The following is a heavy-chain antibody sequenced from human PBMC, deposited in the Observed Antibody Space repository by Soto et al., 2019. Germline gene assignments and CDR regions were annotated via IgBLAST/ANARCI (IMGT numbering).Heavy chain of an antibody. Sequence: ASVKVSCKASGGTFSSYAISWVRQAPGQGLEWMGGIIPIFGTANYAQKFQGRVTITADESTSTAYMELSSLRSEDTAVYYCSVSAAPAGAFDIWGQGTMVTVSS. CDR2: IIPIFGTA. D-gene: IGHD2-2*01. V-gene: IGHV1-69*13. CDR1: GGTFSSYA. CDR3: SVSAAPAGAFDI. J-gene: IGHJ3*02.